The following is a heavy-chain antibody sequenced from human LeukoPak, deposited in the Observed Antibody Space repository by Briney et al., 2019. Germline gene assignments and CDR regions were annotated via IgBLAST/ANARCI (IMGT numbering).Heavy chain of an antibody. D-gene: IGHD3-16*01. CDR1: GFTFSSYE. J-gene: IGHJ5*02. CDR2: ISSSGSTI. CDR3: ARDWGLGWFDP. V-gene: IGHV3-48*03. Sequence: GGSLRLSCAASGFTFSSYEMNWVRQAPGKGLEWVSYISSSGSTIYYADSVKGRFTISRDNAKNSLYLQMNSLRAEDTAVYYCARDWGLGWFDPWGQGTLVTVSS.